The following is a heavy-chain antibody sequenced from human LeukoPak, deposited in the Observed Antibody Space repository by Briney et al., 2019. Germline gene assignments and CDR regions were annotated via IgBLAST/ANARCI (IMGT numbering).Heavy chain of an antibody. V-gene: IGHV3-23*01. CDR3: AKSANARPTTLDY. Sequence: PGGSLRLSCAASGFTFSNYAMSWVRQAPGKGPEWVSAISGSGGSTYYADSVKGRFTISRDNSKNTLYLQMNSLRAEDTAVYYCAKSANARPTTLDYWGQGTLVTVSS. CDR1: GFTFSNYA. J-gene: IGHJ4*02. CDR2: ISGSGGST. D-gene: IGHD5-12*01.